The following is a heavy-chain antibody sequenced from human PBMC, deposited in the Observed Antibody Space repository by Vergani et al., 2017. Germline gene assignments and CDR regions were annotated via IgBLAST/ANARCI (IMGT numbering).Heavy chain of an antibody. D-gene: IGHD3-3*01. V-gene: IGHV4-61*02. Sequence: QVQLQESGPGLVKPSQTLSLTCTVSGGSISSGSYYWSWIRQPAGKGLEWMGRIDPSDSYTNYSPSFQGHVTISADKSISTAYLQWSSLKASDTAMYYCASFLYLGVDPVCWGQGTLVTVSS. CDR1: GGSISSGSYY. J-gene: IGHJ4*02. CDR3: ASFLYLGVDPVC. CDR2: IDPSDSYT.